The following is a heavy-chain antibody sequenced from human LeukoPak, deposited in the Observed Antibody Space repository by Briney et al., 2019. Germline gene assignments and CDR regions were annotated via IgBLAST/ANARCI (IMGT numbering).Heavy chain of an antibody. CDR1: GGSINSRSYH. D-gene: IGHD2-15*01. CDR2: IYHSGST. CDR3: ARVVHRYCSGGSCYGDMDV. V-gene: IGHV4-30-2*01. J-gene: IGHJ6*02. Sequence: SETLSLACTVSGGSINSRSYHWGWVRQPPGKGLEWIGYIYHSGSTYYNPSLKSRVTISVDRSKNQFSLKLSSVTAADTAVYYCARVVHRYCSGGSCYGDMDVWGQGTTVTVSS.